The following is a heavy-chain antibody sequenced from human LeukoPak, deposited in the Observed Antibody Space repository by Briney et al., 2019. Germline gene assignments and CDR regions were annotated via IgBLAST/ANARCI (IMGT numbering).Heavy chain of an antibody. J-gene: IGHJ5*02. D-gene: IGHD3-10*01. CDR2: FYHSGST. V-gene: IGHV4-38-2*02. CDR3: ARGPRYYYGSGSFSPWFDP. Sequence: SETLSLTCTVSGYSISSANYWGRIRQPPGKGLEWIGSFYHSGSTYYNPSLKSRVTITVDASKNQFSLKLNSVTAADTAVYYCARGPRYYYGSGSFSPWFDPWGQGTLVTVSS. CDR1: GYSISSANY.